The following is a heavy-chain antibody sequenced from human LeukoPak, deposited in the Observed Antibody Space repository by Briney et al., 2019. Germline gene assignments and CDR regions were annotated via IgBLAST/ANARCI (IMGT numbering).Heavy chain of an antibody. CDR1: GFIVTNAW. Sequence: GGSLRLSCAASGFIVTNAWMNWVRQAPGKGLEWVAVISYDGSNKYYADSVKGRFTISRDNSKNTLYLQMNSLRAEDTAVYYCAKYTSQTYYDFWSGYYHYFDYWGQGTLVTVSS. CDR3: AKYTSQTYYDFWSGYYHYFDY. J-gene: IGHJ4*02. CDR2: ISYDGSNK. D-gene: IGHD3-3*01. V-gene: IGHV3-30*18.